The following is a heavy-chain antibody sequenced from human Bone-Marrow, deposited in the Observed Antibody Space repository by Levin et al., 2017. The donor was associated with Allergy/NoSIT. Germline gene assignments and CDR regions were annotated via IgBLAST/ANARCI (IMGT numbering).Heavy chain of an antibody. CDR3: ARGPYDSSGHQRGMDV. CDR2: MNPNSGNT. V-gene: IGHV1-8*01. Sequence: ASVKVSCKASGYTFTSYDINWVRQATGQGLEWMGWMNPNSGNTGYAQKFQGRVTMTRNTSISTAYMELSSLRSEDTAVYYCARGPYDSSGHQRGMDVWGQGTTVTVSS. CDR1: GYTFTSYD. D-gene: IGHD3-22*01. J-gene: IGHJ6*02.